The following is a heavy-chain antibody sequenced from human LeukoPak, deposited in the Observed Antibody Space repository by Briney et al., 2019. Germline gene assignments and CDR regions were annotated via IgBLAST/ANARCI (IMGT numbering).Heavy chain of an antibody. J-gene: IGHJ6*02. CDR2: IRSKANSYAT. Sequence: GGSLRLSCAASGFTFSGSAMHWVRQASGKGLEWVGRIRSKANSYATAYAASVKGRFTISRDDSKNTAYLQMNSLKTEDTAVYYRTRHQDVATYYYYYGMYVWGQGTTVTVSS. V-gene: IGHV3-73*01. CDR3: TRHQDVATYYYYYGMYV. CDR1: GFTFSGSA.